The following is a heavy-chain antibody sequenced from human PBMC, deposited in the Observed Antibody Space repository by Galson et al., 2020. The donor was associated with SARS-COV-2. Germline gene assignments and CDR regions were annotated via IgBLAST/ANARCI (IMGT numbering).Heavy chain of an antibody. D-gene: IGHD3-3*01. Sequence: SETLSLTCTVSGGSISSGGYYWSWIRQHPGKGLEWIGYIYYSGSTYYNPSLKSRVTISVDTSKNQFSLKLSSVTAADTAVYYCARDSTEIPVLGPITIFGVVTPGAFDIWGQGTMVTVSS. CDR2: IYYSGST. CDR1: GGSISSGGYY. CDR3: ARDSTEIPVLGPITIFGVVTPGAFDI. V-gene: IGHV4-31*03. J-gene: IGHJ3*02.